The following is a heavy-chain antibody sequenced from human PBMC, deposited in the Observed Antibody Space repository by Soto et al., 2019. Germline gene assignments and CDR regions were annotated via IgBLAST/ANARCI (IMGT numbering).Heavy chain of an antibody. CDR1: GFPFTNYW. CDR3: ATLASVHPERYDY. CDR2: ISSDGSST. D-gene: IGHD1-1*01. J-gene: IGHJ4*02. Sequence: GGSLRLSCAASGFPFTNYWMNWVRQTPGKGLMWVSRISSDGSSTSYADSVKGRFTISRDNAKNTLYLQVNSLRAEDTAVYYCATLASVHPERYDYWGQGTLVTVSS. V-gene: IGHV3-74*01.